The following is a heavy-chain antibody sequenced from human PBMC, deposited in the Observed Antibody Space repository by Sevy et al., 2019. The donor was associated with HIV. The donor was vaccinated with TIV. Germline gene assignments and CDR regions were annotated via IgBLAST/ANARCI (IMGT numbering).Heavy chain of an antibody. CDR1: GFTFSSYD. D-gene: IGHD3-10*01. Sequence: GGSLRLSCAASGFTFSSYDMHWVRQATGKGLEWVSAIGTAGDTYYPGSVKGRFTISPENAKNSLYLQMNSLRAGDTAVNYCARGDQTYYYGSGSSRGGAVDIWGQGTLVTVSS. V-gene: IGHV3-13*01. CDR2: IGTAGDT. CDR3: ARGDQTYYYGSGSSRGGAVDI. J-gene: IGHJ3*02.